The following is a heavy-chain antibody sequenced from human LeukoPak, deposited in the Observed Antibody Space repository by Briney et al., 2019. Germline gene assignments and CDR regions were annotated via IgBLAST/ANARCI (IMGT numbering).Heavy chain of an antibody. CDR2: MYSGGST. V-gene: IGHV3-53*01. CDR3: ARDRYCSGGSCYGDAFDL. D-gene: IGHD2-15*01. CDR1: GFTVRSNY. J-gene: IGHJ3*01. Sequence: GGSLRLSCTASGFTVRSNYMSWVRQSPRKGLEWVSIMYSGGSTDYADSVKGRFIISRVHSKNTLYLQMNSLRAEDTAVYYCARDRYCSGGSCYGDAFDLWGQGTMVTVSS.